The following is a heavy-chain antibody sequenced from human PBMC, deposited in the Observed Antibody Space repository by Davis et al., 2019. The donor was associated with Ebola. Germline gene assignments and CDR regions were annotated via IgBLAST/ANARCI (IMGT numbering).Heavy chain of an antibody. CDR2: INPSGGST. V-gene: IGHV1-46*01. CDR1: GYTFISYY. D-gene: IGHD5-12*01. Sequence: ASVKVSCKASGYTFISYYMHWVRQAPGQGLEWMGIINPSGGSTSYAQKFQGRVTITRDTSASTAYMELSSLRSEDTAVYYCAVINGYAIFDYWGQGTLVTVSS. J-gene: IGHJ4*02. CDR3: AVINGYAIFDY.